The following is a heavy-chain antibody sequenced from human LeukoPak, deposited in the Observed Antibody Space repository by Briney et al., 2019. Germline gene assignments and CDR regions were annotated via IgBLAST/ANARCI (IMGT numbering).Heavy chain of an antibody. CDR2: IYYSGST. CDR3: ARAGGYDQLDYYYGMDV. V-gene: IGHV4-59*01. J-gene: IGHJ6*04. D-gene: IGHD5-12*01. Sequence: PSETLSLTCTVSGGSISGYYWSWIRQPPGKGLEWIGYIYYSGSTNYNPSLKSRVTISVDTSKNQFSLKLSSVTAADTAVYYCARAGGYDQLDYYYGMDVWGKGTTVTVSS. CDR1: GGSISGYY.